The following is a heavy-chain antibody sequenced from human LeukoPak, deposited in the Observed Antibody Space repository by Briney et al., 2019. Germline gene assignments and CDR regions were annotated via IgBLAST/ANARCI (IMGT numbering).Heavy chain of an antibody. J-gene: IGHJ4*02. CDR3: ARAVDTAMGHFDY. D-gene: IGHD5-18*01. CDR2: ISGSGGST. Sequence: GGSLRLSCAASGFTFSSYAMSWVRQAPGKGLGWVSAISGSGGSTYYADSVKGRFTISRDNSKNTLYLQMNSLRAEDTAVYYCARAVDTAMGHFDYWGQGTLVTVSS. V-gene: IGHV3-23*01. CDR1: GFTFSSYA.